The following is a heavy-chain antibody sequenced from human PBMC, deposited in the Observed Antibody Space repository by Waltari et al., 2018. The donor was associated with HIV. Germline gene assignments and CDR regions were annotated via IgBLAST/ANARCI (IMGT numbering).Heavy chain of an antibody. CDR3: ASARETMGVDFDS. V-gene: IGHV1-69*08. CDR2: AITSFGTA. CDR1: GGAFVSHT. Sequence: QVQLVQSGAEVKKPGSSVKVSCKASGGAFVSHTINWVRQAPGQGLEWMGRAITSFGTANYAQKFQGRVTITADKSTSTAYMELNGLRFDDTAVYYCASARETMGVDFDSWGQGTLVTVS. J-gene: IGHJ5*01. D-gene: IGHD3-10*01.